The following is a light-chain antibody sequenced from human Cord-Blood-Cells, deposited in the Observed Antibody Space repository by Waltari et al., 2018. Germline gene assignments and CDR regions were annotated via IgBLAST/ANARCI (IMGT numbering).Light chain of an antibody. CDR2: DVS. Sequence: QSALTQPASVSGSPGPSITLSCPGTSRDVGGYNYVSWYQQHPGKAPKLMIYDVSNRPSGVSNRFSGSKSGNTASLTISGLQAEDEADYYCSSYTSSSTWVFGGGTKLTVL. J-gene: IGLJ3*02. CDR3: SSYTSSSTWV. V-gene: IGLV2-14*03. CDR1: SRDVGGYNY.